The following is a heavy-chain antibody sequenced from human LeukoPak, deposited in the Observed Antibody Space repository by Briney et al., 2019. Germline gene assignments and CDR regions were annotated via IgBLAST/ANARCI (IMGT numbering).Heavy chain of an antibody. D-gene: IGHD2-2*01. CDR3: ARDRSSSYTRDWFDP. CDR2: VYNSESI. V-gene: IGHV4-4*07. CDR1: GGSINGFY. J-gene: IGHJ5*02. Sequence: SETLSLTCTVSGGSINGFYWLWLRQPAGEGLEWIGRVYNSESINYNPSLKSRVTMYIDTPKNQFYLKLNSVTAADTAVYYCARDRSSSYTRDWFDPWGQGALVTVSS.